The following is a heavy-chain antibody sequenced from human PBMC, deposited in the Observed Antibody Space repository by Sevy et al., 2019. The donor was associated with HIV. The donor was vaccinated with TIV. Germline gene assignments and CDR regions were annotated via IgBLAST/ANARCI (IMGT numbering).Heavy chain of an antibody. D-gene: IGHD3-3*01. J-gene: IGHJ6*02. CDR2: ISYDGSNK. V-gene: IGHV3-30*03. CDR1: GFTFSSYG. CDR3: ATSGTIFGVVITRRGMDV. Sequence: GGSLRLSCAASGFTFSSYGMHWVRQAPGKGLEWVAVISYDGSNKYYADSVKGRFTISRDNSKNRLYLQLNSLRAEDTALYYCATSGTIFGVVITRRGMDVWGQGTTVTVSS.